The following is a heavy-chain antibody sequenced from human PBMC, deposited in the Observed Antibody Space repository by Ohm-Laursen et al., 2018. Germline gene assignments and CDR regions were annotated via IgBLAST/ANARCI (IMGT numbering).Heavy chain of an antibody. CDR2: IYYSGST. CDR3: ARVYSGGGFYFDY. CDR1: GGSVSSGSYY. D-gene: IGHD2-15*01. Sequence: SETLSLTCTVSGGSVSSGSYYWSWIRQPPGKRLEWIGYIYYSGSTKYNPSLESRVTISLDTSRNQFSLRLTSLTAADTAVYYCARVYSGGGFYFDYWGQGTLVTVSS. J-gene: IGHJ4*02. V-gene: IGHV4-61*01.